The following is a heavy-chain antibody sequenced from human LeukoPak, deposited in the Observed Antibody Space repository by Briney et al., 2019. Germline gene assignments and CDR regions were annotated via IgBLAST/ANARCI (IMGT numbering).Heavy chain of an antibody. CDR2: IQAKAYGGAT. Sequence: GGSLRLSCSASGLTFGDYAMSWVRQAPGKGLEWVGFIQAKAYGGATKYAASVNGRFSISRDDSQSIANLQMNDLKTEDTAVYYCTRAPHPRCSSSGCYLDYWGQGTLVTVSS. D-gene: IGHD2-2*01. J-gene: IGHJ4*02. V-gene: IGHV3-49*04. CDR1: GLTFGDYA. CDR3: TRAPHPRCSSSGCYLDY.